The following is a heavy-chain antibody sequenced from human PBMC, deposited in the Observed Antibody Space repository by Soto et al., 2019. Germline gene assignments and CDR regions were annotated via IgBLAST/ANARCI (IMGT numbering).Heavy chain of an antibody. J-gene: IGHJ5*02. Sequence: ASVKVSCKASGYTFTSYGISWVRQAPGQGLEWMGWISAYNGNTNYAQKLQGRVTMTTDTSTSTAYMELRSLRSDDTAVYYCARDRRCSSTSCYTFGNWFDPWGQGTLVTV. CDR3: ARDRRCSSTSCYTFGNWFDP. V-gene: IGHV1-18*04. CDR2: ISAYNGNT. CDR1: GYTFTSYG. D-gene: IGHD2-2*02.